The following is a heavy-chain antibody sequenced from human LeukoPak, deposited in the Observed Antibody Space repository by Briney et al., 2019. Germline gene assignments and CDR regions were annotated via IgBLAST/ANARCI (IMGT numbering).Heavy chain of an antibody. CDR2: ISYDGSNK. Sequence: PGGSLRLSCAASGFTFSSYGMHWVRQAPGKGLEWVAVISYDGSNKYYADSVKGRFTISRDNSKNTLYLQMNSLRAEDTAVYYCAKDSSGWYGDYFDYWGQGTLVTVSS. CDR3: AKDSSGWYGDYFDY. D-gene: IGHD6-19*01. V-gene: IGHV3-30*18. J-gene: IGHJ4*02. CDR1: GFTFSSYG.